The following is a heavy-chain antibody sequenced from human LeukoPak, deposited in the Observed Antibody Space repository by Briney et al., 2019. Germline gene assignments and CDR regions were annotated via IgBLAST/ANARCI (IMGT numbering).Heavy chain of an antibody. CDR2: IYSGGNT. CDR3: AKDPNTAMVPDFDY. Sequence: GGSLRLSCAASGFTVSSNYMSWVRQAPGEGLEWVSVIYSGGNTYYADSVKGRFTISRDNSKNTLYLQMNSLRAEDTAVYYCAKDPNTAMVPDFDYWGQGTLVTVSS. CDR1: GFTVSSNY. J-gene: IGHJ4*02. D-gene: IGHD5-18*01. V-gene: IGHV3-53*01.